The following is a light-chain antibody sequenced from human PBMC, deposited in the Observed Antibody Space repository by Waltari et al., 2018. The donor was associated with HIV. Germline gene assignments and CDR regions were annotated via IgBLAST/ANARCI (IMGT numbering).Light chain of an antibody. CDR2: GAP. Sequence: VLTQSPGTLSVSPGERATLSCRASQRIDTTSVSWYQHKAGQPPRLIIYGAPTRASGIPPRVSGSGSGTDFTLPISGLQPEDFASYYCLQDYNLPGAFGQGTRVEIK. CDR1: QRIDTTS. V-gene: IGKV3D-7*01. J-gene: IGKJ1*01. CDR3: LQDYNLPGA.